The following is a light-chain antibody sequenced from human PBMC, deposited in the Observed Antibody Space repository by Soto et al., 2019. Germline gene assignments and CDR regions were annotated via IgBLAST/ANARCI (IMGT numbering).Light chain of an antibody. Sequence: DIQMTQSPSSLSACVGDRVTITCRASQSISSYLNWYQQKPGKAPKLLIYAASSLQSGVPSRFSGSGSGTDFTLTISSLQPEEFATYYCQQSYSTPLSFGGGTKVEIK. V-gene: IGKV1-39*01. J-gene: IGKJ4*01. CDR1: QSISSY. CDR2: AAS. CDR3: QQSYSTPLS.